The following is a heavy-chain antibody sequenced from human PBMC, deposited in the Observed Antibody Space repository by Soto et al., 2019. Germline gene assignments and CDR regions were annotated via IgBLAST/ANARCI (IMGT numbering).Heavy chain of an antibody. V-gene: IGHV1-18*04. D-gene: IGHD2-2*01. CDR1: GYTFTSYG. J-gene: IGHJ4*02. Sequence: QVQLVQSGAEVKKPGASVKVSCKASGYTFTSYGISWVRQAPGQGLEWMGWISAYNGNTNYAQKLQGRVTMTTDTSTSTAYMELRSLRSDDKAVYYCARDGPYCSSTSCSPYYFDYWGQGTLVTVSS. CDR3: ARDGPYCSSTSCSPYYFDY. CDR2: ISAYNGNT.